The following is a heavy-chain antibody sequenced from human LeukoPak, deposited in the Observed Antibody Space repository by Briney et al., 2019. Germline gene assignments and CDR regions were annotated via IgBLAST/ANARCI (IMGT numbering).Heavy chain of an antibody. J-gene: IGHJ4*02. CDR1: GYTFTSYD. Sequence: ASVKVSCKASGYTFTSYDINWVRQATGQGLEWMGGFDPEDGETIYAQKFQGRVAMTEDTSTDTAYMELSSLRSEDTAVYYCATVFGYYYDSSGYYRNFDYWGQGTLVTVSS. CDR3: ATVFGYYYDSSGYYRNFDY. D-gene: IGHD3-22*01. V-gene: IGHV1-24*01. CDR2: FDPEDGET.